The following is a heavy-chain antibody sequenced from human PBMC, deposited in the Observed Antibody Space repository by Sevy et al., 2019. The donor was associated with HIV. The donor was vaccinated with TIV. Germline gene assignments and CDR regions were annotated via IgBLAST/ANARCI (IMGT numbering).Heavy chain of an antibody. CDR1: GGSFSGYY. J-gene: IGHJ4*02. D-gene: IGHD6-6*01. CDR2: INHSGST. CDR3: ARGPVIAARRVSTQEYNY. Sequence: SETLSLTCAVYGGSFSGYYWSWIRQPPGKGLEWIGGINHSGSTNYNPSLKSRVTISVDTSKNQFSLKLSSVTAADTAVYYCARGPVIAARRVSTQEYNYWGQGTLVTVSS. V-gene: IGHV4-34*01.